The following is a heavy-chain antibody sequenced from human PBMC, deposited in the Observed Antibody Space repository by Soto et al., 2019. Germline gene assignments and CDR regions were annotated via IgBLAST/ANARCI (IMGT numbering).Heavy chain of an antibody. Sequence: QVQLVESGGGVVQPGRSLRLSCAASGFTFSSYAMHWVRQAPGKGLEWVAVISDDGSNKYYADSVKGRFTISRDNSKNTLYLQMNSLRAEDTAVYYCASPRLSSDGTTPIEYWGQGTLVTVSS. CDR3: ASPRLSSDGTTPIEY. CDR2: ISDDGSNK. D-gene: IGHD1-1*01. J-gene: IGHJ4*02. V-gene: IGHV3-30-3*01. CDR1: GFTFSSYA.